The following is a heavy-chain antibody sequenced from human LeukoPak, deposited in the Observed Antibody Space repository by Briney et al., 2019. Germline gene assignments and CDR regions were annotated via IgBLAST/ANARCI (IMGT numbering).Heavy chain of an antibody. V-gene: IGHV3-20*04. CDR1: GFTFDDYG. CDR2: INWNGGST. CDR3: ARVGGSYFGGHLDY. Sequence: GGSLRLSCAASGFTFDDYGMSWVRQAPGKGLEWVSGINWNGGSTGYADSVKGRFTISRDNAKNSPYLQMNSLRAADTALYYCARVGGSYFGGHLDYWGQGTLVTVSS. D-gene: IGHD1-26*01. J-gene: IGHJ4*02.